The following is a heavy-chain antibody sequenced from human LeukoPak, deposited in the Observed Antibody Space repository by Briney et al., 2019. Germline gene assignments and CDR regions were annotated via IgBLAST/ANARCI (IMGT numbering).Heavy chain of an antibody. D-gene: IGHD5-12*01. J-gene: IGHJ4*02. Sequence: ASVKVSCKASGYTFTDYYIHWVRQAPGQGLEWMGWINPADGGTKFAQNFQVRVTMTSDTSISTAYMELSSLRSDDTAVYYCAREKIGSGYDQDLDYWGQGTMVTVSS. V-gene: IGHV1-2*02. CDR2: INPADGGT. CDR1: GYTFTDYY. CDR3: AREKIGSGYDQDLDY.